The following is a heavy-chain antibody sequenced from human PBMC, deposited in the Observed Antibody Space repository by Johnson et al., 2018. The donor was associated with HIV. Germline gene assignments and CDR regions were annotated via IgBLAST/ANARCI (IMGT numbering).Heavy chain of an antibody. CDR1: GFTVSRNY. V-gene: IGHV3-66*01. Sequence: VQLVESGGGLVQPGGSLRLSCAASGFTVSRNYMTWVRQAPGKGLEWVPVIYGGGNTYYADSVKGRFTISRDNSQNTLYLQMNSLRAEDTAVYYCARDRRYYDRSGYYHDAFDIWGQGTMVTVSS. J-gene: IGHJ3*02. D-gene: IGHD3-22*01. CDR2: IYGGGNT. CDR3: ARDRRYYDRSGYYHDAFDI.